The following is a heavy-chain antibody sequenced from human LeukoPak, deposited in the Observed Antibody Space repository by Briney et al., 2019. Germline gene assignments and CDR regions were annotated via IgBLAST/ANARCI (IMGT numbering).Heavy chain of an antibody. V-gene: IGHV1-8*01. J-gene: IGHJ5*02. CDR2: VNPNSGNT. Sequence: GASVKVSCKASGYTFTSYDINWVRQATGQGLEWMGWVNPNSGNTDYAQRFQGRVTMTRNTSISTAYMELRSLRSEDTAVYYCARAMDTTMAIFFDPWGQGTLVTVSS. D-gene: IGHD5-18*01. CDR3: ARAMDTTMAIFFDP. CDR1: GYTFTSYD.